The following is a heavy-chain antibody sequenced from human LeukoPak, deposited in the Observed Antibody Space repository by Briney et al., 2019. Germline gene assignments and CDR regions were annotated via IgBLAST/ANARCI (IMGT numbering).Heavy chain of an antibody. Sequence: SQTLSLTCIVSGGSISSGDYYWSWIRQPPGTGLEWIGYIYYSGSTYYNPSLKSRVTISVDTSKNQFSLKLSSVTAADTAVYYCAREATYSGYANYGMDVWGQGTTVTVSS. CDR2: IYYSGST. D-gene: IGHD5-12*01. CDR3: AREATYSGYANYGMDV. V-gene: IGHV4-30-4*01. J-gene: IGHJ6*02. CDR1: GGSISSGDYY.